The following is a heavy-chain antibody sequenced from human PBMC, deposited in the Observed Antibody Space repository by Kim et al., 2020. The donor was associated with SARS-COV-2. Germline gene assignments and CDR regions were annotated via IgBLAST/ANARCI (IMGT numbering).Heavy chain of an antibody. Sequence: YSPTFQGHVTISADKSISTAYLQWSSLKASDTAMYYCAATIVVVPAALDYWGQGTLVTVSS. D-gene: IGHD2-2*01. J-gene: IGHJ4*02. CDR3: AATIVVVPAALDY. V-gene: IGHV5-10-1*01.